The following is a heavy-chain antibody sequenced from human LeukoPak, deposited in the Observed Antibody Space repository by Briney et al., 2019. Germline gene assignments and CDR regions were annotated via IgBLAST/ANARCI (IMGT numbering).Heavy chain of an antibody. CDR2: IYHSGST. V-gene: IGHV4-38-2*02. Sequence: SETLSLTCAVSGYSISSGYYWGWIRQPPGEGLEWTGSIYHSGSTYYNPSLKSRVTISVDTSKNQFSLKLSSVTAADTAVYYCARDGGDYWGQGTLVTVSS. CDR3: ARDGGDY. D-gene: IGHD3-16*01. J-gene: IGHJ4*02. CDR1: GYSISSGYY.